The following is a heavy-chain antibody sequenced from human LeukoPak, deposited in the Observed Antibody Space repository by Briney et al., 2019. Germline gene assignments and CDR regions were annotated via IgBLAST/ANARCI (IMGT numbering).Heavy chain of an antibody. J-gene: IGHJ4*02. CDR1: GFTFDDYA. V-gene: IGHV3-43D*03. Sequence: GGSLRLSCAASGFTFDDYAMHWVRQAPGKGLEWVSLISWDGGSTYYADSVKGRFTISRDNSKNTLYLQMNNLRAEDTALYYCAKISGYYPFDYWGQGTLVTVSS. D-gene: IGHD3-22*01. CDR3: AKISGYYPFDY. CDR2: ISWDGGST.